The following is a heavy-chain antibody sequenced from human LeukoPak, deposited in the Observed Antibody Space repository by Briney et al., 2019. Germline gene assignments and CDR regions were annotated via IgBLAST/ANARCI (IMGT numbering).Heavy chain of an antibody. CDR3: ARDLKWSFLHYFDY. CDR1: GGSISSTSYY. J-gene: IGHJ4*02. CDR2: FYYSGST. D-gene: IGHD2-15*01. V-gene: IGHV4-39*07. Sequence: SETLSLTCTVSGGSISSTSYYWGWIRQPPGKGLEWIGSFYYSGSTYYDPSLKSRVTISVDTSKNQFSLKLSSVTAADTAVYYCARDLKWSFLHYFDYWGQGTLVTVSS.